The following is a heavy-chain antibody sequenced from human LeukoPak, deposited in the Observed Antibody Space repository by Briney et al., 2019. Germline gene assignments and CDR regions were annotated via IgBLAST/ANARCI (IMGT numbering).Heavy chain of an antibody. J-gene: IGHJ6*02. D-gene: IGHD6-13*01. CDR3: AREEYSSSLWGMDV. Sequence: SETLSLTCTVSGGSISSSSYYWGWIRQPPGKGLEWIGSIYYSGSTYYNPSLKSRVTISVDTSKNQFSLKLSSVTAADTAVYYCAREEYSSSLWGMDVWGQGTTVTVSS. CDR1: GGSISSSSYY. V-gene: IGHV4-39*07. CDR2: IYYSGST.